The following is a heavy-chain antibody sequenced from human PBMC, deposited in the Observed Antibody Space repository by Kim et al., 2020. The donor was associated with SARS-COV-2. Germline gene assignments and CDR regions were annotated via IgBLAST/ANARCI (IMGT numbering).Heavy chain of an antibody. CDR3: ARDTPHLFSYYGMDV. V-gene: IGHV4-59*13. Sequence: SETLSLTCTVSGGSISSYYWSWIRQPPGKGLEWIGYIYYSGSTNYNPSLKSRVTISVDTSKNQFSLKRSSVTAADTAVYYCARDTPHLFSYYGMDVWG. CDR1: GGSISSYY. CDR2: IYYSGST. J-gene: IGHJ6*02.